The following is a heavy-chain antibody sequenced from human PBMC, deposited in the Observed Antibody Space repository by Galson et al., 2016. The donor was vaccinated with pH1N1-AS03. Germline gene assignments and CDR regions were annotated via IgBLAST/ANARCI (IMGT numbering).Heavy chain of an antibody. Sequence: SETLSLTCTVSGGSISTYDWSWVRQPPGKGPEWIGNIYYTGSTNYNPSLRSRVSISVDTSKNQFPLNMTSVTAADTAVYYCARALRIEAARLYYFEYWGQGTLVAVSS. D-gene: IGHD6-13*01. CDR2: IYYTGST. J-gene: IGHJ4*02. CDR1: GGSISTYD. V-gene: IGHV4-59*01. CDR3: ARALRIEAARLYYFEY.